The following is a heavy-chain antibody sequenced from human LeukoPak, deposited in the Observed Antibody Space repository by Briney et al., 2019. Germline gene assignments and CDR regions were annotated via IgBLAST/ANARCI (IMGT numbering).Heavy chain of an antibody. CDR1: GYTFTGYY. D-gene: IGHD6-19*01. V-gene: IGHV1-2*02. J-gene: IGHJ4*02. CDR2: INPNSGGT. Sequence: GASVKVSCKASGYTFTGYYMHWVRQAPGQGLEWMGWINPNSGGTNYAQKFQGRVTMTRDTSISTAYMELSRLRSDDTAVYYCARDPGGDSSGWYYFDYWGQGTLVTVSS. CDR3: ARDPGGDSSGWYYFDY.